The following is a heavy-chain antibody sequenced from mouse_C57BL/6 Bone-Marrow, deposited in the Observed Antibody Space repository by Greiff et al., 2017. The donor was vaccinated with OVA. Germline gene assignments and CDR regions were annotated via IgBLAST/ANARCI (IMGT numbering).Heavy chain of an antibody. D-gene: IGHD1-1*01. V-gene: IGHV10-1*01. Sequence: DVKLVESGGGLVQPKGSLKLSCAASGFSFNTYAMNWVRQAPGKGLEWVARIRSKSNNYATYYADSVKDRFTISRDDSESMLYLQMNNLKTEDTAMYYCVRQGVVANYFDYWGQGTTLTVSS. CDR1: GFSFNTYA. CDR2: IRSKSNNYAT. CDR3: VRQGVVANYFDY. J-gene: IGHJ2*01.